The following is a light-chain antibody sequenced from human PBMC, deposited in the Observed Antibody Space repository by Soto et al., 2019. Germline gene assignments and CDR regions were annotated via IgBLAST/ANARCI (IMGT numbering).Light chain of an antibody. Sequence: EIVLTQSPATLSLSPGERATLSCRASQSVSSYLAWYQQKPGQAPRLLFNDGSIRATGIPARFSGSGSGTDFTLTISSLEAEDFAVYYCQRRSNWGTFGGGTKVEIK. CDR1: QSVSSY. J-gene: IGKJ4*01. CDR2: DGS. CDR3: QRRSNWGT. V-gene: IGKV3-11*01.